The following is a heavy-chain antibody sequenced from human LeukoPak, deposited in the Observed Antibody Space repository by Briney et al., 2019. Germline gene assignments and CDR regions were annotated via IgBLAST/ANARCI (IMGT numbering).Heavy chain of an antibody. Sequence: PSETLSLTCTVSGGSISSYYWSWIRQPPGKGLEWIGYIYTSGSTNYNPSLKSRVTISVDTSKNQFSLKLSSVTAADTAVYYCARQGWYLSAFDIWGHGTMVTVSS. V-gene: IGHV4-4*09. CDR2: IYTSGST. CDR1: GGSISSYY. J-gene: IGHJ3*02. D-gene: IGHD6-19*01. CDR3: ARQGWYLSAFDI.